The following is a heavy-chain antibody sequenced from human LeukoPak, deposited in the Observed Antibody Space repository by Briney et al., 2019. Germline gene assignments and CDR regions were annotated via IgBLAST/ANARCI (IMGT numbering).Heavy chain of an antibody. V-gene: IGHV3-30*02. J-gene: IGHJ4*02. CDR3: AKGGNWFEKSDY. CDR2: IRYDGSAQ. CDR1: GFTFSNAW. D-gene: IGHD3-10*01. Sequence: GGSLRLSCAVSGFTFSNAWMSWVRQAPGKGLEWVAFIRYDGSAQFYADSVKARVTISRDNSKNTLYLQMNSLRVEDTAVYYCAKGGNWFEKSDYWGQGTLVTVSS.